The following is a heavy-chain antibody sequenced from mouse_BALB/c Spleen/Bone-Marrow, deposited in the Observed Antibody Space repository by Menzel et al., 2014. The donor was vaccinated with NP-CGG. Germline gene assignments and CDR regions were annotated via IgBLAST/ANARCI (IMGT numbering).Heavy chain of an antibody. CDR1: GFDSSRYW. D-gene: IGHD1-2*01. CDR3: ARLGYYGSFAY. Sequence: EVKLQESGGGLVQPGGSLKLSCAASGFDSSRYWMSWVRQAPGKGLEWIGEINPDSNTINYTPSLKDKFIISRDNAKNTLYLQMSKVRSEDTALYYCARLGYYGSFAYWGQGTLVTVSA. V-gene: IGHV4-1*02. CDR2: INPDSNTI. J-gene: IGHJ3*01.